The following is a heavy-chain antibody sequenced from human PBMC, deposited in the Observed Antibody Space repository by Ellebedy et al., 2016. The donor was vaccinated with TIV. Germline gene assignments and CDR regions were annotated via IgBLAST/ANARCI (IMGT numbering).Heavy chain of an antibody. CDR3: ATSATFIERGRADF. CDR2: IISHNGNS. D-gene: IGHD1-1*01. CDR1: GYTFTSYY. V-gene: IGHV1-18*04. J-gene: IGHJ4*02. Sequence: AASVKVSCKASGYTFTSYYMHWVRQAPGQGLEWMGGIISHNGNSYYSQRFQERLTLTTDTSTSTAYLELRGLTSDDTAVYYCATSATFIERGRADFWGQGTLVTVSS.